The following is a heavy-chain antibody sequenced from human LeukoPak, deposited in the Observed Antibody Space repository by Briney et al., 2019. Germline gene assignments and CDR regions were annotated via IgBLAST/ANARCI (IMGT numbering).Heavy chain of an antibody. CDR1: GLHFSGTA. CDR3: AKDGAQYSSGPECDP. J-gene: IGHJ5*02. D-gene: IGHD6-19*01. CDR2: ISHDGMNA. Sequence: PGGSLRLSCAAAGLHFSGTAMRWVRQAPGKGVEWVSAISHDGMNAYYADSGKGRFTIARDNGKKTVCVEMSSLTAADTGVYYCAKDGAQYSSGPECDPRGQGALITVS. V-gene: IGHV3-23*01.